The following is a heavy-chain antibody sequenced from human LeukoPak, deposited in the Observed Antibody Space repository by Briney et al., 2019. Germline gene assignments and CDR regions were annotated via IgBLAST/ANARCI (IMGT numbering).Heavy chain of an antibody. J-gene: IGHJ4*02. V-gene: IGHV4-4*07. CDR2: FFSSGTT. CDR1: GGSFTSFY. CDR3: ERYAGIDGHDY. Sequence: SGTLSLTCTVSGGSFTSFYWSWIRQPAGKGLEWIVRFFSSGTTNYNPSFKSRATISVDKSKNQFLLKFNSVTTAGTAVEFCERYAGIDGHDYWGQGALVSVSS. D-gene: IGHD6-13*01.